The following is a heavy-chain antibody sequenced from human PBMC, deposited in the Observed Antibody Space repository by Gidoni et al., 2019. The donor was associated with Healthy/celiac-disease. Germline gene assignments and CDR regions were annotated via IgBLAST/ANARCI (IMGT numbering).Heavy chain of an antibody. CDR3: ARGPDSSGYYLFDY. D-gene: IGHD3-22*01. V-gene: IGHV1-8*01. J-gene: IGHJ4*02. Sequence: QVQLVQSGAEVKKPGAAVKVSCKASGYTFTSYDINWVRQATGQGLEWMGWMNPNSGNTGYAQKFQGRVTMTRNTSISTAYMELSSLRSEDTAVYYCARGPDSSGYYLFDYWGQGTLVTVSS. CDR1: GYTFTSYD. CDR2: MNPNSGNT.